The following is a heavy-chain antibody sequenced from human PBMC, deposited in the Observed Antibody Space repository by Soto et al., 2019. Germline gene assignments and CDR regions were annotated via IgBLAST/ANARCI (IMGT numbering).Heavy chain of an antibody. V-gene: IGHV3-7*01. CDR2: IKQDGSEK. CDR3: ARELWFGELSN. D-gene: IGHD3-10*01. CDR1: GFTFGSYW. J-gene: IGHJ4*02. Sequence: PGGSLRLSCAASGFTFGSYWMSWVRQAPGKGLEWVANIKQDGSEKYYVDSVKGRFTISRDNAKNSLYLQMNSLRAEDTAVYYCARELWFGELSNWDQGTLVTVSS.